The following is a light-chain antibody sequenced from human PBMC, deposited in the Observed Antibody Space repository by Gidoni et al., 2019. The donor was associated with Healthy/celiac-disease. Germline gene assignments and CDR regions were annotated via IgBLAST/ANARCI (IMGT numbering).Light chain of an antibody. V-gene: IGKV3-11*01. CDR2: DAS. Sequence: EMVLTQSPATLSLSPGERATLSCRASQNVSSYLAWYQQKPSQAPRLLIYDASNRATGIPARFSGSGSGTDFTLTISSIEHEDFAVYYCQQRSNWHPWTFXQXTKVEIK. CDR3: QQRSNWHPWT. CDR1: QNVSSY. J-gene: IGKJ1*01.